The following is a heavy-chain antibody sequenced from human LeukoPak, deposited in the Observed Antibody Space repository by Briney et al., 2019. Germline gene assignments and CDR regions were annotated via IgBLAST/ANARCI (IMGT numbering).Heavy chain of an antibody. CDR2: IYTSGST. V-gene: IGHV4-4*07. CDR1: GGSISSYY. D-gene: IGHD2-2*01. J-gene: IGHJ6*02. CDR3: AREDIVVVPAAIQYYYYGMDV. Sequence: PSETLSLTCTVSGGSISSYYWSWIRQPAGKGLEWIGRIYTSGSTNYNPSLKSRVTMSVDTSKNQFSLKLSSVTAADTAVYYCAREDIVVVPAAIQYYYYGMDVWGQGTTVTVSS.